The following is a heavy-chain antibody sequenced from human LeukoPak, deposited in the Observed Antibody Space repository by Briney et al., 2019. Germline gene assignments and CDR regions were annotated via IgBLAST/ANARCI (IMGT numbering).Heavy chain of an antibody. J-gene: IGHJ4*02. V-gene: IGHV4-39*07. CDR1: GGSISSSSYY. D-gene: IGHD5-24*01. Sequence: PSETLSLTCTVSGGSISSSSYYWGWLRQPPGKGLEWIGSIYYSGSTYYNPSLKSRVTISVDTSKNQFSLTLSSVTAADTAVYYCASIPPSGDGYNRRSYYFDYWGQGTLVTVSS. CDR3: ASIPPSGDGYNRRSYYFDY. CDR2: IYYSGST.